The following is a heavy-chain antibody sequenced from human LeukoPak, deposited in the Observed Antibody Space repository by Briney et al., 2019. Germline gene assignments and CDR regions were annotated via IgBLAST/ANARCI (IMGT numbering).Heavy chain of an antibody. CDR2: ISGSGGST. V-gene: IGHV3-23*01. Sequence: PGGSLRLSCAASGFTFSTYAMSWVRQAPGKGLEWVSAISGSGGSTYYADSVKGRVTISRDNSKNTLYLQMNSLRAEDTAVYSCAKNLLGSGAYSWYFDLWGRGTLVTVSS. D-gene: IGHD1-26*01. CDR1: GFTFSTYA. CDR3: AKNLLGSGAYSWYFDL. J-gene: IGHJ2*01.